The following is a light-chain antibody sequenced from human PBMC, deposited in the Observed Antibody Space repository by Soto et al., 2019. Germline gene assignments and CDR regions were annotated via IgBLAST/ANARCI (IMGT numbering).Light chain of an antibody. CDR2: DVS. V-gene: IGLV2-14*03. CDR1: SSDVGSYDY. CDR3: SSYTTSSTVV. J-gene: IGLJ2*01. Sequence: QSVLTQPASVSGSPGQSITISCTGTSSDVGSYDYVSWYQTHPGKVPKLLIFDVSSWPSGASNRFSGSKSGNMASLTISGLQAEDEADYYCSSYTTSSTVVFGGGTQLTVL.